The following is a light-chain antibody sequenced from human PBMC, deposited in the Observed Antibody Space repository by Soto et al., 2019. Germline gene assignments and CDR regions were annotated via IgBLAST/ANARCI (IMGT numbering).Light chain of an antibody. V-gene: IGLV2-14*01. Sequence: QSVLTQPASVSGSPGQSITISCTGTSSDVGSYNFVSWYQQHPGKAPKLMIYDVSHRPSGVSNRFSGSKSGNTASLTISGLQAEDEAEYYCSSYTSSSTLTVFGTGTKLTVL. CDR3: SSYTSSSTLTV. CDR2: DVS. CDR1: SSDVGSYNF. J-gene: IGLJ1*01.